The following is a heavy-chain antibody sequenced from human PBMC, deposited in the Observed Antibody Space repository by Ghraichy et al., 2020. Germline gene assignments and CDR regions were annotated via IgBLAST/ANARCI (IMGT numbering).Heavy chain of an antibody. CDR1: GYTFTAYY. D-gene: IGHD6-25*01. CDR3: ARVSGWTNTLDY. V-gene: IGHV1-2*02. Sequence: ASVKVSCKASGYTFTAYYMHWVRQAPGQGLEWMGWINPNSGGTNYAQKFQGRVTMTRDTSISTAYMELTRLRSDDTAVYYCARVSGWTNTLDYWGQGTLVTVSS. CDR2: INPNSGGT. J-gene: IGHJ4*02.